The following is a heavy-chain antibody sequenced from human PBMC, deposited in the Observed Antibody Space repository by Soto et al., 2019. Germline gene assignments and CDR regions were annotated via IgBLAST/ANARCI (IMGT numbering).Heavy chain of an antibody. J-gene: IGHJ2*01. Sequence: PGGSLRLSCAASGFTFSNYAMSCVRQAPGKGLEWVSTISGSNGVTYCADFVKGRFTISRDNSKHTLYLQMNSLRAEDTAVYYCAKGGTTGTTNSNFWYFELWGRGTLVTVSS. V-gene: IGHV3-23*01. D-gene: IGHD1-1*01. CDR2: ISGSNGVT. CDR3: AKGGTTGTTNSNFWYFEL. CDR1: GFTFSNYA.